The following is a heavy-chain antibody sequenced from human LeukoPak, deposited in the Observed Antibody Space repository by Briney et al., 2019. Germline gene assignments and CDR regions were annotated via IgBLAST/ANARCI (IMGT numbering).Heavy chain of an antibody. CDR1: GFTFSSYS. V-gene: IGHV3-48*01. CDR3: ARDTGEPFDY. CDR2: ISSSRGTI. Sequence: PGGSLRLSCAASGFTFSSYSMNWVRQAPGKGLEWVSYISSSRGTIYYADSVKGQFTISRDNAKNSLYLQMNSLRAEDTAIYYCARDTGEPFDYWGQGTLVTVSP. J-gene: IGHJ4*02. D-gene: IGHD3-16*01.